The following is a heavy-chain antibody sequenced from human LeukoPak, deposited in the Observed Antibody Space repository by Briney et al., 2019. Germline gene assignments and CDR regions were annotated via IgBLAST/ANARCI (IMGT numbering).Heavy chain of an antibody. Sequence: SQTLSLNCAISGDSVSTKSGGWNWLRQSPSRGLEWLGRTYYISQWFHDYAVSVKGRIIIRSDRSNNQFSLHLNSVTPDDTAVYYCARALERYYFDSWGQGTLVTVSS. J-gene: IGHJ4*02. V-gene: IGHV6-1*01. CDR2: TYYISQWFH. CDR3: ARALERYYFDS. D-gene: IGHD1-1*01. CDR1: GDSVSTKSGG.